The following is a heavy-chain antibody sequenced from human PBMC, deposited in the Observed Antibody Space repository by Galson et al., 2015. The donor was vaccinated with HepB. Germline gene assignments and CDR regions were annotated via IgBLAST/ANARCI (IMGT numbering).Heavy chain of an antibody. CDR1: GFTFSSYA. Sequence: SLRLSCAASGFTFSSYAMRWVRQAPGEGLEWVTLISYDGIIKYYADSVKGRFTISRDNSKNILYLQMNSLRAEDTAVFYCAKGNNWGPSGDFDYWGQGTLVTVSS. CDR3: AKGNNWGPSGDFDY. J-gene: IGHJ4*02. D-gene: IGHD7-27*01. V-gene: IGHV3-30*18. CDR2: ISYDGIIK.